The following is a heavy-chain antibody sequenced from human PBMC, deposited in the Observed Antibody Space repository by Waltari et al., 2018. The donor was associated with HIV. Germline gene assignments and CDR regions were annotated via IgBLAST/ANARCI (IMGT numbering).Heavy chain of an antibody. V-gene: IGHV4-4*07. Sequence: QVQLQESGPGLVKPSETLSLTCTVSAGSIRSYHRSWIRQPAGKGLEWLRRIYTSGSTNYTPSLKSRVTMSVDTSKNQFSLKLSSVTAADTAVYYCARAGSSWLYGMDVWGQGTTVTVSS. CDR1: AGSIRSYH. CDR3: ARAGSSWLYGMDV. D-gene: IGHD6-13*01. CDR2: IYTSGST. J-gene: IGHJ6*02.